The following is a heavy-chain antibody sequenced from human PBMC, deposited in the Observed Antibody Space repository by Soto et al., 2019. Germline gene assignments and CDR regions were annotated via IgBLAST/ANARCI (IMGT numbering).Heavy chain of an antibody. Sequence: PSETLSLTCTVSGGSISSYYWSWIRQPPGKGLEWIGYIYYSGSTNYNPSLKSRVTISVDTSKNQFSLKLSSVTAADTAVYYCARTPVRDYYYSYGMDVWGQGTTVTLFS. V-gene: IGHV4-59*01. J-gene: IGHJ6*02. D-gene: IGHD4-17*01. CDR2: IYYSGST. CDR1: GGSISSYY. CDR3: ARTPVRDYYYSYGMDV.